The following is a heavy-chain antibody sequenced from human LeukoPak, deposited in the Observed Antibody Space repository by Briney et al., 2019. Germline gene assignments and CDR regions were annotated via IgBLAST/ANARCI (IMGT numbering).Heavy chain of an antibody. CDR2: ISTSGSSK. Sequence: GGSLRLSCAASGFTFSSYEMDWVRQAPGKGLEWVSYISTSGSSKYYADSVKGRFTISRDNAKNSLDLQMNGLRVEDTAVYYCARNRDYGDPFDIWGQGTMVTVSS. D-gene: IGHD4-17*01. V-gene: IGHV3-48*03. CDR3: ARNRDYGDPFDI. J-gene: IGHJ3*02. CDR1: GFTFSSYE.